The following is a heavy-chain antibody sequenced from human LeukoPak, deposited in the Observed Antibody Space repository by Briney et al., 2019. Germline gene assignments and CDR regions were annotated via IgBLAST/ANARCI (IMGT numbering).Heavy chain of an antibody. D-gene: IGHD1-26*01. CDR3: ARVTGRGSYVL. CDR1: GFTFDDYT. Sequence: GGSLRLSCAASGFTFDDYTMHWVRQAPGKGLEWVSLISWDGGSTYYADSVKGRFIISRDNAKNSLYLQMSSPRAEDTAVYYCARVTGRGSYVLWGQGTLVTVSS. V-gene: IGHV3-43*01. CDR2: ISWDGGST. J-gene: IGHJ4*02.